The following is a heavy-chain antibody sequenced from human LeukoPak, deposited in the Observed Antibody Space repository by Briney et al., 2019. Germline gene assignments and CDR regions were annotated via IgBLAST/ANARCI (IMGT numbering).Heavy chain of an antibody. V-gene: IGHV4-59*12. Sequence: NSSETLSLTCTVSGGSISSYYWSWIRQPPGKGLEWIGYIYYSGSTNYNPSLKSRVTISVDTSKNQFSLKLSSVTAADTAVYYCARDVVAAAGTWDYWGQGTLVTVSS. D-gene: IGHD6-13*01. CDR3: ARDVVAAAGTWDY. CDR1: GGSISSYY. CDR2: IYYSGST. J-gene: IGHJ4*02.